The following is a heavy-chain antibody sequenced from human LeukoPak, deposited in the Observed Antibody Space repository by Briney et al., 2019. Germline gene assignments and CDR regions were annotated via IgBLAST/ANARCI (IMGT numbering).Heavy chain of an antibody. CDR3: ARGGPVEVAARPREDLDY. CDR2: IIPIFGTA. V-gene: IGHV1-69*05. J-gene: IGHJ4*02. D-gene: IGHD6-6*01. Sequence: SVKVSCKASGGTFSSYAISWVRQAPGQGLEWMGGIIPIFGTANYAQKFQGRVTITTDESTSTAYMELSSLRSEDTAVYYCARGGPVEVAARPREDLDYWGQGSLVTVSS. CDR1: GGTFSSYA.